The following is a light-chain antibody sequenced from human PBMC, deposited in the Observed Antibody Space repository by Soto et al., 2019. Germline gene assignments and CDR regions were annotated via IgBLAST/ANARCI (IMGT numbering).Light chain of an antibody. CDR1: QSVLYTSNNLNY. CDR3: QQYDGAPLT. V-gene: IGKV4-1*01. Sequence: DIVMTQSPDSLAVSLGERATINCKSSQSVLYTSNNLNYLAWYQQKPGQPPKLLIYWASTRESGVPDRFSGSGSGTDFTLTISSLQAEDVAVYYCQQYDGAPLTFGGGTKVEIK. CDR2: WAS. J-gene: IGKJ4*01.